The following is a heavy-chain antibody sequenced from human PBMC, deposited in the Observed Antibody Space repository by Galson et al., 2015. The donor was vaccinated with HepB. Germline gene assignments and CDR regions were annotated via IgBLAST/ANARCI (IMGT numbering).Heavy chain of an antibody. CDR3: ARTGGFSGYGPTGSTRYFDL. CDR2: ISSASNSDT. CDR1: GFTFSDYY. D-gene: IGHD5-12*01. J-gene: IGHJ2*01. V-gene: IGHV3-11*03. Sequence: SLRLSCAASGFTFSDYYMSWIRQAPGKGLEWVSYISSASNSDTNYDDPVMGRFTIPRDTAKNSQSLQMNSLRAEDTAVYYWARTGGFSGYGPTGSTRYFDLWGRGTLVTVSS.